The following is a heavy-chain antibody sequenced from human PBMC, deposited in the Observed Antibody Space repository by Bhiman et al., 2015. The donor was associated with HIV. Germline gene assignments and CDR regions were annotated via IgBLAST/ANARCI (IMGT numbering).Heavy chain of an antibody. J-gene: IGHJ4*02. Sequence: EVQLVESGGGLVQPGGSLRLSCAASGFTFSSYWMSWVRQAPGKGLEWVANIKQDGSEKYYVDSVKGRFTISRDNAKNSLYLQMNSLRAEDTAVYYCARATGRGVDYFDYWGQGTLVTVS. D-gene: IGHD1-1*01. CDR2: IKQDGSEK. CDR3: ARATGRGVDYFDY. V-gene: IGHV3-7*01. CDR1: GFTFSSYW.